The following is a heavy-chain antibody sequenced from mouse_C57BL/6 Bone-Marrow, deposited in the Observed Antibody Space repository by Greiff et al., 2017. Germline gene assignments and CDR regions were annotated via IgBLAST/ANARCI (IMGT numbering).Heavy chain of an antibody. CDR1: GFTFSSYA. D-gene: IGHD1-1*01. CDR3: ARDPHYYGSSPWYFDV. V-gene: IGHV5-4*01. Sequence: EVKVVESGGGLVKPGGSLKLSCAASGFTFSSYAMSWVRQTPEKRLEWVATISDGGSYTYYPDNVKGRFTISRDNAKNNLYLQMSHLKSEDTAMYYCARDPHYYGSSPWYFDVWGTGTTVTVSS. CDR2: ISDGGSYT. J-gene: IGHJ1*03.